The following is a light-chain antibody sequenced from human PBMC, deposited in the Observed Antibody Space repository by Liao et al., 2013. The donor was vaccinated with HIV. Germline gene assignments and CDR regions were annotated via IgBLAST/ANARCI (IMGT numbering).Light chain of an antibody. Sequence: SYELTQSPSVSVSPGQTASITCSGDKLGDKYVCWYQQKPGQSPVLVIYQDAKRPSGISERFSGSNSGNTATLTISGTQPMDEADYYCQAWDSGTVLFGGGTKLTVL. CDR2: QDA. CDR3: QAWDSGTVL. J-gene: IGLJ2*01. V-gene: IGLV3-1*01. CDR1: KLGDKY.